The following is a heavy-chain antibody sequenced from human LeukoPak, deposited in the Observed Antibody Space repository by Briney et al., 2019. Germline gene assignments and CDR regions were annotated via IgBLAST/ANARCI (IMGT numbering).Heavy chain of an antibody. D-gene: IGHD1-26*01. V-gene: IGHV4-4*07. CDR3: ASPKTFPAVWDGAFDI. J-gene: IGHJ3*02. CDR2: IYTSGST. CDR1: GGSISSYY. Sequence: SETLSLTCTVSGGSISSYYWSWIRQPAGKGLEWIGRIYTSGSTNYNPSLKSRVTMSVDTSKNQFSLKLSSVTAADTAVYYCASPKTFPAVWDGAFDIWGQGTMVTVSS.